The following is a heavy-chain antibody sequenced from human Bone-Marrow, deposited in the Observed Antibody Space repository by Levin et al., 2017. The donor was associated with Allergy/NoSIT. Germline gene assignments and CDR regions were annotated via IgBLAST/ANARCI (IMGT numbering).Heavy chain of an antibody. D-gene: IGHD3-16*01. Sequence: SCAASGFTFSSYEMNWVRQAPGKGLEWVSYISSSGSTIYYADSVKGRFTISRDNAKNSLYLQMNSLRAEDTAVYYCARMGGHTDFDYWGQGTLVTVSS. CDR3: ARMGGHTDFDY. V-gene: IGHV3-48*03. CDR2: ISSSGSTI. CDR1: GFTFSSYE. J-gene: IGHJ4*02.